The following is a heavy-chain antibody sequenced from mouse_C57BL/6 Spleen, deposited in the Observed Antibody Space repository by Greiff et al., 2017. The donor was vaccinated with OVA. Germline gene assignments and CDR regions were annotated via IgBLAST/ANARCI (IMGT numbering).Heavy chain of an antibody. Sequence: VQLQQPGTELVKPGASVKLSCKASGYTFTSYWMHWVKQRPGQGLEWIGNINPSNGGTNYNEKFKSKATLTVDKSSSTAYMQLSSLTSEDSAVYYCARLDYDYEGYFDYWGLGTTLTVSS. V-gene: IGHV1-53*01. CDR3: ARLDYDYEGYFDY. CDR2: INPSNGGT. J-gene: IGHJ2*01. D-gene: IGHD2-4*01. CDR1: GYTFTSYW.